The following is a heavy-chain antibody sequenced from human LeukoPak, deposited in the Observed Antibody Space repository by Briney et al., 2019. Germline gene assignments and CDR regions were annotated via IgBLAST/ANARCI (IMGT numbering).Heavy chain of an antibody. CDR3: ARQPSGNYGKSGYYPYYFDY. D-gene: IGHD3-22*01. J-gene: IGHJ4*02. Sequence: SETLSLTCTVSGGSISSYYWSWVRQPPGKGLEWIGSIFYTGNTKYDPSLNSRVTISLDTSQNQFSLRLTSVTAADTAVYYCARQPSGNYGKSGYYPYYFDYWGQGALVTVSS. CDR2: IFYTGNT. V-gene: IGHV4-59*08. CDR1: GGSISSYY.